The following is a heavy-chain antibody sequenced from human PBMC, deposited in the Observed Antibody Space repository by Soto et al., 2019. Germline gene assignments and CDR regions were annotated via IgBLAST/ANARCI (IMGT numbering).Heavy chain of an antibody. D-gene: IGHD3-22*01. J-gene: IGHJ5*02. CDR2: RYDDGST. V-gene: IGHV4-39*01. Sequence: GGSRYLSKIRQPPGKGLAWIVSRYDDGSTFYNPSLKSRVTISVDTSKKQLSLKVASVTAADTAVYFCARGIYLGSSGYYLDLGGQGTLVPVS. CDR1: GGSRY. CDR3: ARGIYLGSSGYYLDL.